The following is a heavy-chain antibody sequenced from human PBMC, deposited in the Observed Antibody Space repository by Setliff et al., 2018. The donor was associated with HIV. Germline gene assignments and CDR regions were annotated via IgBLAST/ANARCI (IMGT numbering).Heavy chain of an antibody. Sequence: TSETLSLTCTVSGGSVSSRGYYWGWIRQPPGKGPEWIANILYGGNTYYNPSLKSRVTISVDTSKNHFSLKLNSVTAADTATYYCASRGIVEVTISMPDEYFVHWGHGTLVTVSS. V-gene: IGHV4-39*02. CDR1: GGSVSSRGYY. J-gene: IGHJ1*01. D-gene: IGHD2-15*01. CDR3: ASRGIVEVTISMPDEYFVH. CDR2: ILYGGNT.